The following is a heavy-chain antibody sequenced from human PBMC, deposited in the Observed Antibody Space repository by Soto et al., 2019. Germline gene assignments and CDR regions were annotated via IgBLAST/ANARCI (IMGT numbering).Heavy chain of an antibody. CDR2: IIPISGTA. CDR1: GGTFSSYA. J-gene: IGHJ6*02. CDR3: ARVVSRGDYYGMDV. Sequence: SVKVSCKASGGTFSSYAISWVRQAPGQGLEWMGGIIPISGTANYAQKFQGRVTITADESTSTAYMELSSLRSEDTAVYYCARVVSRGDYYGMDVWGQGTTVTVSS. V-gene: IGHV1-69*13.